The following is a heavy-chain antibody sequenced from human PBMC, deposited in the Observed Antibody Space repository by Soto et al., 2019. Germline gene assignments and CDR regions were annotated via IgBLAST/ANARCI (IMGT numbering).Heavy chain of an antibody. CDR3: ARVPFSATSGSYHIDY. Sequence: SETLSLTCTVSRGSISSGDYYWSWIRQPPGKGLEWIGYIYYSGSTYYNPSLKSRVTISVDTSKKQFSLKLSSVTAADTAVYYCARVPFSATSGSYHIDYWGQGTLVTVSS. J-gene: IGHJ4*02. D-gene: IGHD1-26*01. V-gene: IGHV4-30-4*01. CDR1: RGSISSGDYY. CDR2: IYYSGST.